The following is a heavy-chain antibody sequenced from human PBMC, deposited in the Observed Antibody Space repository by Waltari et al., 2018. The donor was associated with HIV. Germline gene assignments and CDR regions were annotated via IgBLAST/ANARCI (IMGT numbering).Heavy chain of an antibody. D-gene: IGHD5-18*01. V-gene: IGHV3-30*04. CDR1: AVTFSRSP. CDR2: MSYDGSYK. Sequence: QVQPVESAGGVVQPGRSLRRACDAYAVTFSRSPSHWVRQAPGKGLEWVAAMSYDGSYKYYADFVKGRFTISRDNSKNTLYVQMNSLRAEDTAVYYCARVNPDTAITGGWFDPWGQGTLVTVSA. J-gene: IGHJ5*02. CDR3: ARVNPDTAITGGWFDP.